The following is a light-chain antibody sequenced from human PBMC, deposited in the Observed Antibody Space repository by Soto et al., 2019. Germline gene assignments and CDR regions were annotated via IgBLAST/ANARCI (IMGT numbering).Light chain of an antibody. Sequence: EIGMTQSPGTLSLSPEERATLSCRASQTISSSFLAWYQQKPGQAPRLLIYRASRRAPGIPDRFSGSGSWTDFTLTISRLEPEDFAVYYCHQFGSSPLDTFGPGTKVEIK. CDR2: RAS. V-gene: IGKV3-20*01. CDR3: HQFGSSPLDT. J-gene: IGKJ3*01. CDR1: QTISSSF.